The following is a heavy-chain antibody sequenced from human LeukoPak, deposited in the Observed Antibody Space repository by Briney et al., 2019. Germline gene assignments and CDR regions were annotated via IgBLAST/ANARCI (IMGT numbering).Heavy chain of an antibody. D-gene: IGHD3-10*01. CDR1: GGSFSGYY. Sequence: SETLSLTCAVYGGSFSGYYWSWIRQPPGKGLEWIGEINHSGSTNYNPSLKSRVTISVDTSKNQFSLKLSSVTAADTAVYYCGRLLLTRGGITMVGGVKSYNWFDPWGQGTLVTVSS. CDR3: GRLLLTRGGITMVGGVKSYNWFDP. V-gene: IGHV4-34*01. CDR2: INHSGST. J-gene: IGHJ5*02.